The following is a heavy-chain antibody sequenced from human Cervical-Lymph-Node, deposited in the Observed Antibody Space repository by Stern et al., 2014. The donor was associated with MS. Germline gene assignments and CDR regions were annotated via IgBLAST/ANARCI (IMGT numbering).Heavy chain of an antibody. D-gene: IGHD6-13*01. V-gene: IGHV4-59*01. CDR2: INYSGNT. CDR3: ARTTYSSTWYWFDP. Sequence: VQLVESGPGLVKPSETLSLTCTVSGGSISTYYWSWIRQPPGKGLEWLGYINYSGNTNYNPSLKRRVTISVDTSKKQFSLKLTSVTAADTAVYYCARTTYSSTWYWFDPWGQGTLVTVSS. J-gene: IGHJ5*02. CDR1: GGSISTYY.